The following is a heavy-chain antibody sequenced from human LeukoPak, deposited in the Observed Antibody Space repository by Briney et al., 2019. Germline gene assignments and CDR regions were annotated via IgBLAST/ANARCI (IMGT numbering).Heavy chain of an antibody. Sequence: GGSLTLSCAVCGFTLSSYWMQWVRQAPGKGLIWVSVISTAATTILYADSVTGRFTTSRDNAKHTLYLQMNSLRAEDTAVYYCATLGPPIYWGQGTLVTVSS. CDR1: GFTLSSYW. CDR2: ISTAATTI. V-gene: IGHV3-74*01. J-gene: IGHJ4*02. CDR3: ATLGPPIY.